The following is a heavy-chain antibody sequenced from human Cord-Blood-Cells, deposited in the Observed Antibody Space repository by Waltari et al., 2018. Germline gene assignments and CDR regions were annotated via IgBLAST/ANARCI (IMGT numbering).Heavy chain of an antibody. CDR1: GFTFSSYW. V-gene: IGHV3-74*01. J-gene: IGHJ4*02. CDR2: INSDGSST. CDR3: ASSYCGGDCYYFDY. D-gene: IGHD2-21*01. Sequence: EVQLVESGGGLVQPGGSLRLSCAASGFTFSSYWMHWVRQAPGKGLVWVSRINSDGSSTRYADSVKGRFTTSRDNAKNTLYLQMNSLRAEDTAVYYCASSYCGGDCYYFDYWGQGTLVTVSS.